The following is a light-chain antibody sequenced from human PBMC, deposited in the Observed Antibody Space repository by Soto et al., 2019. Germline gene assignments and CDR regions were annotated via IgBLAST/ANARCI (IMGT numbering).Light chain of an antibody. V-gene: IGLV2-18*02. J-gene: IGLJ2*01. Sequence: QSALTQPPSVSGSPGQSVTISCTGTSSDVGSYNRVSWYQQPPGTAPKLMVSEVSNRPSGVPDRFSGSKSGNTASLTISGLQAEDEADYYCSSYTTSNFHMVFGGGTKVTVL. CDR1: SSDVGSYNR. CDR2: EVS. CDR3: SSYTTSNFHMV.